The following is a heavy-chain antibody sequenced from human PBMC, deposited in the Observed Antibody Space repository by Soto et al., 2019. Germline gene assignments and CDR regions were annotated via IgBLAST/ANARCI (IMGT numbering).Heavy chain of an antibody. CDR2: IDNSGDGS. V-gene: IGHV3-23*05. CDR1: GFTFSSYE. CDR3: AKIPSRGMIFGAGS. Sequence: GGSLRLSCADSGFTFSSYEMNWVRQAPGKGLEWVSAIDNSGDGSFYADSVRGRFIISRDNSNDTVFLHMNNLRLEDTAFYYCAKIPSRGMIFGAGSWGQGTLVAVSS. J-gene: IGHJ5*02. D-gene: IGHD3-3*01.